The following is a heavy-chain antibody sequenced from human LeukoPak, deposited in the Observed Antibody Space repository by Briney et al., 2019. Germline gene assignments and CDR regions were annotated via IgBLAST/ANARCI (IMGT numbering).Heavy chain of an antibody. CDR3: ARGSPYSGYDLRAFDI. J-gene: IGHJ3*02. CDR1: GFTVSSDY. V-gene: IGHV3-66*01. D-gene: IGHD5-12*01. Sequence: GGSLRLSCAASGFTVSSDYLSWVRQAPGKGLEWVSVIFSGASTYYADSVKGRFTISRDNSKNTLYLHMNSLSAEDTAAYYCARGSPYSGYDLRAFDIWGQGTTVTVSS. CDR2: IFSGAST.